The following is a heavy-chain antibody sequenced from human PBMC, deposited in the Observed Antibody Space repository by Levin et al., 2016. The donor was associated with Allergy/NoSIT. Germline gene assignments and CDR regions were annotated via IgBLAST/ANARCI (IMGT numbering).Heavy chain of an antibody. CDR2: INPSGGST. J-gene: IGHJ4*02. V-gene: IGHV1-46*01. CDR3: ARGVVFYYDSSGYPFDY. D-gene: IGHD3-22*01. Sequence: WVRQAPGQGLEWMGIINPSGGSTSYAQKFQGRVTMTRDTSTSTVYMELSSLRSEDTAVYYCARGVVFYYDSSGYPFDYWGQGTLVTVSS.